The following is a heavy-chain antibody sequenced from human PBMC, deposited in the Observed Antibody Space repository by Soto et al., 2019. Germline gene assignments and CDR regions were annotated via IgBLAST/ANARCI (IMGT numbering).Heavy chain of an antibody. Sequence: PSETLSLTCAVSGGSISSSNWWSWVRQPPGKGLEWIGEIYHSGSTNYNPSLKSRVTMSVDKSKNQFSLKLSSVTAADTAVYYCARCYGSGSSYYYYYGMDVWGQGTTVTVS. D-gene: IGHD3-10*01. V-gene: IGHV4-4*02. CDR2: IYHSGST. CDR3: ARCYGSGSSYYYYYGMDV. J-gene: IGHJ6*02. CDR1: GGSISSSNW.